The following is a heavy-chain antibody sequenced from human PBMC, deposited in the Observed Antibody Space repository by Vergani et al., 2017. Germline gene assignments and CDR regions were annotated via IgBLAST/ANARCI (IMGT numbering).Heavy chain of an antibody. J-gene: IGHJ6*02. Sequence: VQLLESGGGLVQPGGSLRLSCAASGFTFSSYAMHWVRQAPGKGLEWVAVISYDGSNKYYADSVKGRFTISRDNSKNTLYLQMNSLRAEDTAVYYCAKDQTRITIFGVVAYGMDVWGQGTTVTVSS. D-gene: IGHD3-3*01. CDR2: ISYDGSNK. CDR3: AKDQTRITIFGVVAYGMDV. CDR1: GFTFSSYA. V-gene: IGHV3-30*01.